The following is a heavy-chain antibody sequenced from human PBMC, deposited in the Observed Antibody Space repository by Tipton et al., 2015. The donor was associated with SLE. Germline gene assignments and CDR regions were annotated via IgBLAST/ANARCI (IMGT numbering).Heavy chain of an antibody. J-gene: IGHJ4*02. CDR1: GVSISRSSYY. CDR2: IYYSGST. CDR3: ARQKAPGAWYSSGWYAD. Sequence: TLSLTCTVSGVSISRSSYYWVWIRQPPGKGLEWIGSIYYSGSTYYNPSLKSRVTISVDTSKNQFSLKLSSVTAADTAVYYCARQKAPGAWYSSGWYADWGQGTLVTVSS. V-gene: IGHV4-39*07. D-gene: IGHD6-19*01.